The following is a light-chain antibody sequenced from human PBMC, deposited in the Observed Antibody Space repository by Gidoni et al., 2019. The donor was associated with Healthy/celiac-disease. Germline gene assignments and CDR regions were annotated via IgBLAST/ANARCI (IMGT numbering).Light chain of an antibody. V-gene: IGKV4-1*01. J-gene: IGKJ2*01. CDR2: WAS. Sequence: ATINCKSSQSVLYSSNNKNYLAWYQQKPGQPPKLLIYWASTRESGDPDRFSGSGSGTDFTLTISSLQAEDVAVYYCQQYYSTPYTFGQGTKLEIK. CDR1: QSVLYSSNNKNY. CDR3: QQYYSTPYT.